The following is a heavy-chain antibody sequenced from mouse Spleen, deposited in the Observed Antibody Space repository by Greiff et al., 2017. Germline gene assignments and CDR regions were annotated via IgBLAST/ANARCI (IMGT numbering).Heavy chain of an antibody. CDR2: INPSTGGT. Sequence: EVQLQQSGPELVKPGASVKISCKASGYSFTGYYMNWVKQSPEKSLEWIGEINPSTGGTTYNQKFKAKATLTVDKSSSTAYMQLKSLTSEDSAVYYCARMGGYDSDYFDYWGQGTLVTVSA. CDR1: GYSFTGYY. J-gene: IGHJ3*01. CDR3: ARMGGYDSDYFDY. D-gene: IGHD2-2*01. V-gene: IGHV1-42*01.